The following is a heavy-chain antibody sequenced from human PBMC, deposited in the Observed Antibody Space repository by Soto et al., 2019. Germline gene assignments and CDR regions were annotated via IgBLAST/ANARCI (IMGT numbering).Heavy chain of an antibody. CDR1: GYSFTSYW. J-gene: IGHJ6*02. Sequence: GESLNLSFKGSGYSFTSYWISWVRQMPGKGLEWMGRIDPSDSYTNYSPSFQGHVTISADKSISTAYLQWSSLKASDTAMYYCARRDCSGGSCYFDYYYGMDVWGQGTTVTVSS. D-gene: IGHD2-15*01. CDR2: IDPSDSYT. V-gene: IGHV5-10-1*01. CDR3: ARRDCSGGSCYFDYYYGMDV.